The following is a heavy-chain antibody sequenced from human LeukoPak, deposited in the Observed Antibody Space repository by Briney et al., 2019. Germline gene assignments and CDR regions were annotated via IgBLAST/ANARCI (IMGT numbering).Heavy chain of an antibody. J-gene: IGHJ3*02. CDR2: INHSGST. Sequence: SETLSLTCAVYGGSFSGYDWSWIRQPPGKGLEWIGEINHSGSTNYNPSLKSRVTISVDTSKNQFSLKLSSVTAADTAVHYCARGSDYDILTGHAFDIWGQGTMVTVSS. CDR3: ARGSDYDILTGHAFDI. D-gene: IGHD3-9*01. CDR1: GGSFSGYD. V-gene: IGHV4-34*01.